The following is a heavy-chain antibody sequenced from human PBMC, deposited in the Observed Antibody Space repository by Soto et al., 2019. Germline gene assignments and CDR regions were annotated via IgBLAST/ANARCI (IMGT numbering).Heavy chain of an antibody. V-gene: IGHV1-58*01. CDR3: AAYYDSSGYDY. CDR1: GFTFTSSA. CDR2: IVVGSGNT. D-gene: IGHD3-22*01. Sequence: GASVKVSCKASGFTFTSSAVQWVRQARGQRLEWIGWIVVGSGNTNYAQRFQERVTITRDMSTSTAYMELSSLRSEDTAVYYCAAYYDSSGYDYWGQGTLVTVSS. J-gene: IGHJ4*02.